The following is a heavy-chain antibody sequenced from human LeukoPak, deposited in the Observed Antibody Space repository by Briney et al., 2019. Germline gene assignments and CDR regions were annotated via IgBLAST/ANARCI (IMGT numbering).Heavy chain of an antibody. CDR2: IRSEPNSYAT. J-gene: IGHJ4*02. CDR3: TSLLGYCTNAVCYNY. V-gene: IGHV3-73*01. Sequence: GGSLRLSCAASGLTFSGSAMHWVRQASGKGLEWVGGIRSEPNSYATAYAASVKGRFTNSRDDSKNTAYLQMNSLKTEDTAVYYCTSLLGYCTNAVCYNYWGQGTLVTVSS. D-gene: IGHD2-8*01. CDR1: GLTFSGSA.